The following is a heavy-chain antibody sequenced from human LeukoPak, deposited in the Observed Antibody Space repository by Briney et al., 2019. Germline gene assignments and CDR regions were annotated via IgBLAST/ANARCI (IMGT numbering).Heavy chain of an antibody. CDR1: GFTFSSYS. J-gene: IGHJ6*03. D-gene: IGHD6-13*01. CDR2: ISGSGGST. CDR3: AKTYSSSRAHYYYYYYMDV. V-gene: IGHV3-23*01. Sequence: PGGSLRLSCAASGFTFSSYSMNWVRQAPGKGLEWVSAISGSGGSTSYADSVKGRFTISRDTSKNSLYLQMNSLRAEDTAVYYCAKTYSSSRAHYYYYYYMDVWGKGTTVTISS.